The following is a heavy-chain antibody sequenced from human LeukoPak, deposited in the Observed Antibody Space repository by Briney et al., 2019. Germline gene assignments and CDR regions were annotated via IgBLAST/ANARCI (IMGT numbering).Heavy chain of an antibody. CDR3: ARLKCISTTCPSRYGMDV. J-gene: IGHJ6*02. CDR1: GGSISSYY. Sequence: PSETLSLTCSVSGGSISSYYWSWIRQPPGKGLEYIGYIYYSGSTNYNPSLKSRVTISVDTSKDQFSLNLTSVTAADTAVYYCARLKCISTTCPSRYGMDVWGQGTTVTVSS. D-gene: IGHD2-2*01. CDR2: IYYSGST. V-gene: IGHV4-59*01.